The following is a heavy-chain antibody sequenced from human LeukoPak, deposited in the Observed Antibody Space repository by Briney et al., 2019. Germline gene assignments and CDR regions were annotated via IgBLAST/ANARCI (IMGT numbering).Heavy chain of an antibody. V-gene: IGHV3-48*02. CDR2: ISSSSSTI. Sequence: PGGSLRLSCAASGFTFSSYSMNWVRQAPGKGLEWVSYISSSSSTIYYADSVKGRFTISRDNAKNSLYLQMNSLRDEGTAVYYCARAPTYYSGSYFRYFDYWGQGTLVTVSS. CDR1: GFTFSSYS. J-gene: IGHJ4*02. D-gene: IGHD1-26*01. CDR3: ARAPTYYSGSYFRYFDY.